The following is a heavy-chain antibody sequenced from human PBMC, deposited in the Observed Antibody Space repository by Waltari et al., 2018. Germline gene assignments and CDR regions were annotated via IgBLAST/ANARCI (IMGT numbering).Heavy chain of an antibody. Sequence: EVQLVESGGGLVQPGGSLRLSCAASEFIFSNYEMNWVRQTTGKGLEWISYISSSGGTIYYAASVEGRFTISRDNAKKSLYLQMNSLRAEDTAVYYCARDQEIIVGGMDVWGQGTAVTVSS. CDR1: EFIFSNYE. CDR3: ARDQEIIVGGMDV. CDR2: ISSSGGTI. V-gene: IGHV3-48*03. D-gene: IGHD3-22*01. J-gene: IGHJ6*02.